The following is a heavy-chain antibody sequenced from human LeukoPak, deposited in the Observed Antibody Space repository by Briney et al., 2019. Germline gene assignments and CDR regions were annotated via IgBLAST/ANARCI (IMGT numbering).Heavy chain of an antibody. V-gene: IGHV3-21*01. J-gene: IGHJ4*02. Sequence: GGSLRLSCAASGFTFSSYSMNWVRQAPGKGLEWVSSISSSSSYIYYADSVKGRFTISRDNAKNSLYLQMNSLRAEDTAVYYCAKEGGYSYGLRGYYFDYWGQGTLVTVSS. CDR2: ISSSSSYI. CDR3: AKEGGYSYGLRGYYFDY. D-gene: IGHD5-18*01. CDR1: GFTFSSYS.